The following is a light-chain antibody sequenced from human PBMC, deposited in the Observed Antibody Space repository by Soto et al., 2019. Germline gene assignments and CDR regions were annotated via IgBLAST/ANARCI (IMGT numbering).Light chain of an antibody. V-gene: IGKV3D-15*01. CDR2: DAS. J-gene: IGKJ1*01. Sequence: EIAMTQSPATLSVSPGERATLSCRASQSFRGLLAWYQQKPGQAPRLLIYDASNRATGIPARFSGSGSGTEFTLTISSLQSEDFAVYYCQQYNNWLPWTFGQGTKVDIK. CDR1: QSFRGL. CDR3: QQYNNWLPWT.